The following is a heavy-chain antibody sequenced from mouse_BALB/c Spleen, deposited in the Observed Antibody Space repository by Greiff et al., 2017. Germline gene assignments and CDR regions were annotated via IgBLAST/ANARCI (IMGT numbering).Heavy chain of an antibody. D-gene: IGHD2-14*01. CDR3: ARAYYRYDGAMDY. CDR1: GFTFSSYG. J-gene: IGHJ4*01. V-gene: IGHV5-6*01. CDR2: ISSGGSYT. Sequence: EVQRVESGGDLVKPGGSLKLSCAASGFTFSSYGMSCVRQTPDKRLEWVATISSGGSYTYYPDSVKGRFTISRDNAKNTLYLQMSSLKSEDTAMYYCARAYYRYDGAMDYWGQGTSVTVSS.